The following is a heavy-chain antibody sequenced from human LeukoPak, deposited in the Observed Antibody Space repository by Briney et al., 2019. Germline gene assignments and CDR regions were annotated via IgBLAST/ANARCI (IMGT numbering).Heavy chain of an antibody. CDR3: ARSIGLTGGGVDV. D-gene: IGHD3-9*01. CDR1: GFTFSDYN. CDR2: ITNGGSTI. Sequence: GGSLRLSCAASGFTFSDYNMNWDRQAPGKGLEWVSYITNGGSTIHHADSVKGRFTISRDNAKKTLYLQMNSLRAEDTAVYYCARSIGLTGGGVDVWGQGTTVTVSS. J-gene: IGHJ6*02. V-gene: IGHV3-11*01.